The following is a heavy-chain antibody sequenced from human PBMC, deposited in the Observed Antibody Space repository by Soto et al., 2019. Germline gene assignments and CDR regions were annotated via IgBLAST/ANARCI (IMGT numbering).Heavy chain of an antibody. CDR2: ITPMFGTP. J-gene: IGHJ4*02. D-gene: IGHD3-22*01. V-gene: IGHV1-69*13. Sequence: ASVKVSCKASGGTFSSYTITWVRQAPGQGLEWMGGITPMFGTPNYAQKFRGRVTITADESTSTAYMELSSLRSEDTAMYFCARDGTLYDSRAYYYLYWGQGTLVTVSS. CDR3: ARDGTLYDSRAYYYLY. CDR1: GGTFSSYT.